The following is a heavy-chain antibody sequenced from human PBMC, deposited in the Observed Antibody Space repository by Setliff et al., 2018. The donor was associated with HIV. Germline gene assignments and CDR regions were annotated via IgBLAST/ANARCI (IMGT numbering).Heavy chain of an antibody. CDR1: GYTFTNHG. J-gene: IGHJ3*02. CDR3: ARKRGSGTYGDAFDI. D-gene: IGHD1-26*01. V-gene: IGHV1-18*01. CDR2: INPYNGYT. Sequence: ASVKVSCKASGYTFTNHGINWVRQAPGQGLEWMGWINPYNGYTNYAQSLQDRVTMTTDTSTSTAYMELRSLRSDDTALYYCARKRGSGTYGDAFDIWGQGTMVTVSS.